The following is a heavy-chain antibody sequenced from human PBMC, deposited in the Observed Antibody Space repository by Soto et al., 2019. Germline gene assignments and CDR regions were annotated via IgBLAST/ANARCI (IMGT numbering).Heavy chain of an antibody. Sequence: ASVKVSCKASGYTFTSDYMHWVRQAPGQGLEWMGIINPSGGSTSYAQKFQGRVTMTRDTSTSTVYMELSSLRSEDTAVYYCARAEVDVVVPAAILWFDPWGQGTLVTVSS. D-gene: IGHD2-2*01. CDR2: INPSGGST. CDR1: GYTFTSDY. CDR3: ARAEVDVVVPAAILWFDP. J-gene: IGHJ5*02. V-gene: IGHV1-46*03.